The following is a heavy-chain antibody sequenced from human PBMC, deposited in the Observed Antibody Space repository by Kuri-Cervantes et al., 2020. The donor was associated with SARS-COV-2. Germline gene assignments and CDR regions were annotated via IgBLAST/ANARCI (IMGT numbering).Heavy chain of an antibody. CDR2: VIHRGST. Sequence: SETLSLTCAFYGESFSGYYWNWIRQSPGKGLEWIGEVIHRGSTNYNPSLKSRVTISVDTSSKQFSLHLGSVTAADTAVYYCARAYGFLRYIYYMDVWGRGTTVTVSS. CDR1: GESFSGYY. CDR3: ARAYGFLRYIYYMDV. J-gene: IGHJ6*03. D-gene: IGHD4-17*01. V-gene: IGHV4-34*12.